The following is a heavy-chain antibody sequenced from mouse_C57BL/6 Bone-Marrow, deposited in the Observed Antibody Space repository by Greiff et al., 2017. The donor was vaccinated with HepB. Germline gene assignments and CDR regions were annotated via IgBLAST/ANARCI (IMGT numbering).Heavy chain of an antibody. CDR3: ARAGGAGWFDY. CDR2: INYDGSST. Sequence: EVHLVESEGGLVQPGSSMKLSCTASGFTFSDYYMAWVRQVPEKGLEWVANINYDGSSTYYLDSLKSRFIISRDNAKNILYLQMSSLKSEDTATYYCARAGGAGWFDYWGQGTTLTVSS. CDR1: GFTFSDYY. J-gene: IGHJ2*01. V-gene: IGHV5-16*01. D-gene: IGHD3-3*01.